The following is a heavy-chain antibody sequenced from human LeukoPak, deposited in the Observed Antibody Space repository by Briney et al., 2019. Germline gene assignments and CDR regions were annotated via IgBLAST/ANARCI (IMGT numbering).Heavy chain of an antibody. D-gene: IGHD6-19*01. CDR3: ARAESYTSGWYGLDY. V-gene: IGHV3-7*03. Sequence: PGGSLRLSCAASGFTFSSYWMSWVRQAPGKGLEWVANIKQDGSEKYYVDSVKGRFTISRDNSKNTLYLQMNSLRAEDTAVYYCARAESYTSGWYGLDYWGQGTLVTVSS. CDR1: GFTFSSYW. CDR2: IKQDGSEK. J-gene: IGHJ4*02.